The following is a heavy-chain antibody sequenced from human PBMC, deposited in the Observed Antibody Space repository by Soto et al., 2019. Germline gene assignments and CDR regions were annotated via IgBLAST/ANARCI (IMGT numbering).Heavy chain of an antibody. J-gene: IGHJ5*02. CDR2: TYYRSKWYN. Sequence: TLSLTCAISGDSVSSNSAAWNWIRQSPSRGLEWLGRTYYRSKWYNDYAVSVKSRITINPDTSKNQFSLQLNSVTPEDTAVYYCARDPDYYGSGSYYNWFDPWGQGTLVTVSS. V-gene: IGHV6-1*01. CDR3: ARDPDYYGSGSYYNWFDP. D-gene: IGHD3-10*01. CDR1: GDSVSSNSAA.